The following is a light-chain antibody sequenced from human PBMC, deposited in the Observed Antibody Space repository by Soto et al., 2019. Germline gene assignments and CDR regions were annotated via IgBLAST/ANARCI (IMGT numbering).Light chain of an antibody. CDR2: GAS. J-gene: IGKJ1*01. CDR1: QTISIF. V-gene: IGKV1-39*01. Sequence: DIQMTQPPSSLSASVGDRVTITCRASQTISIFLNWYQQKPGKAPKLLIYGASTLQGGVPSRFSGSGSGTDFTLTISRLQPEDFATYYCQRSYGSPPWTFGQGTKVDIK. CDR3: QRSYGSPPWT.